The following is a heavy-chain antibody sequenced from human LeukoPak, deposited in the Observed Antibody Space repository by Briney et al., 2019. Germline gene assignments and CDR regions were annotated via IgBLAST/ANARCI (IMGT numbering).Heavy chain of an antibody. D-gene: IGHD3-16*01. CDR1: GFTVSSNY. V-gene: IGHV4-59*02. J-gene: IGHJ4*02. CDR2: IYNGGTT. Sequence: AGGSLRLSCAASGFTVSSNYMSWVRQPPGKGLEWIGYIYNGGTTKYGPSLKSRVTISVDTSKNQFSLKLTSVTAADTAVYYCARGYIWGSYLVRGCLDSWGQGTLVTVSS. CDR3: ARGYIWGSYLVRGCLDS.